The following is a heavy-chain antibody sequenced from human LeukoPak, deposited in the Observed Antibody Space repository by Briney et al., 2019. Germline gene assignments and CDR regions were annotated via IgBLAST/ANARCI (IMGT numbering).Heavy chain of an antibody. CDR1: GGTFSSYA. J-gene: IGHJ4*02. D-gene: IGHD1-26*01. CDR2: MNPNSGNT. V-gene: IGHV1-8*02. CDR3: ARALSGSFGY. Sequence: ASVKVSCKASGGTFSSYAINWVRQATGQGLEWMGWMNPNSGNTGYARKFQGRVTMTRNTSISTAYMELSSLRSEDTAVYYCARALSGSFGYWGQGTLVTVSS.